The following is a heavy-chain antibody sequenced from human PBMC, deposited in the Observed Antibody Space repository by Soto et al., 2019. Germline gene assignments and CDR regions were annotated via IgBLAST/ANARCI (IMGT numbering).Heavy chain of an antibody. D-gene: IGHD3-16*01. Sequence: GGSLRLSCAASGFTFDDYAMHWVRQAPGKGLEWVSGISWNSGSIGYADSVKGRFTISRDNTKNFLYLQMNSLRAEDTALYYCAKDRGLARSYYYGMDVWGQGTTVTVSS. V-gene: IGHV3-9*01. CDR2: ISWNSGSI. CDR3: AKDRGLARSYYYGMDV. CDR1: GFTFDDYA. J-gene: IGHJ6*02.